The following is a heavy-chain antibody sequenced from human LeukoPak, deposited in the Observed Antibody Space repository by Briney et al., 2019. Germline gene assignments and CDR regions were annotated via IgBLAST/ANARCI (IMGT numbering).Heavy chain of an antibody. CDR2: IRSKTDGGIK. Sequence: GGSLRLSCAASGLTLSNAWMTWVRQAPGKGLEWVARIRSKTDGGIKDYDASVKGTFTISRDDSKNTVYLQMTSLKIEDTAVYYCATGRSGYFDSWGQGTLVIVSS. CDR3: ATGRSGYFDS. V-gene: IGHV3-15*01. J-gene: IGHJ4*02. CDR1: GLTLSNAW.